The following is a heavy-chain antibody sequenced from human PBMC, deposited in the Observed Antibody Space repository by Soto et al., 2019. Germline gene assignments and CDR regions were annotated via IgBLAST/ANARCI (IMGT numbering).Heavy chain of an antibody. V-gene: IGHV2-5*01. CDR2: VYWNDDK. CDR1: GFSLSASGAS. CDR3: VHRLDVPGLAFDP. J-gene: IGHJ5*02. D-gene: IGHD3-10*02. Sequence: SGPTLVNPTQTLRLTCAFSGFSLSASGASVGWIRQPPGKALEWLAHVYWNDDKRYSPSLRSRLTISKDTSKNQVVLTFTNMDPADTGTYYCVHRLDVPGLAFDPWGQGTLVTVSS.